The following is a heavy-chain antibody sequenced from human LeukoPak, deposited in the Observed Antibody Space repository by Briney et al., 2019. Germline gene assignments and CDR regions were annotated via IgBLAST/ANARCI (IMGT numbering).Heavy chain of an antibody. CDR1: GGSISSYY. Sequence: SETLSLTCTVSGGSISSYYWSWIRQPPGKGLEWIGYIYYSGSTNYNPSLKSRVTMSVDTSKNQFSLKLSSVTAADTAVYYCARGLGYYDSSGYYRYYFDYWGQGTLVTVSS. D-gene: IGHD3-22*01. CDR2: IYYSGST. J-gene: IGHJ4*02. V-gene: IGHV4-59*01. CDR3: ARGLGYYDSSGYYRYYFDY.